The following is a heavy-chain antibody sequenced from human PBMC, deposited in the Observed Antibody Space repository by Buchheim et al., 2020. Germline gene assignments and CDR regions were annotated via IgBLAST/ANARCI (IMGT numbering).Heavy chain of an antibody. D-gene: IGHD1-26*01. V-gene: IGHV3-66*01. CDR3: ARDLQWDLPDY. CDR1: GFSVSTY. Sequence: EVQLVESGGGLVQPGGSLRLSCSVSGFSVSTYMSWVRQAPRKGLEWVAIIYPDGRTFYADSVQGRVTISRDNSKNTLYLQMNSLRAEDTALYYCARDLQWDLPDYWGQGTL. J-gene: IGHJ4*02. CDR2: IYPDGRT.